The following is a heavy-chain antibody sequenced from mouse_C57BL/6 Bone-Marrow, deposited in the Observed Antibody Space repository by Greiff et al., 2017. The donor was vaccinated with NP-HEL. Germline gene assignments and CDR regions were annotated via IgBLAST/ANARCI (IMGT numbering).Heavy chain of an antibody. CDR3: ARGDSAWFAY. CDR2: IDPSDSYT. J-gene: IGHJ3*01. V-gene: IGHV1-69*01. Sequence: VKLQQPGAELVMPGASVKLSCKASGYTFTSYWMHWVKQRPGQGLEWIGEIDPSDSYTNYNQKFKGKSTLTVDKSSSTAYMQLSSLTSEDSAVYYCARGDSAWFAYWGQGTLVTVSA. CDR1: GYTFTSYW.